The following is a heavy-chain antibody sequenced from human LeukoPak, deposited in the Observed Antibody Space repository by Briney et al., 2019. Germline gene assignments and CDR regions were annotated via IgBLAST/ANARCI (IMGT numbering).Heavy chain of an antibody. D-gene: IGHD4-17*01. CDR2: IYSGGST. V-gene: IGHV3-53*01. Sequence: GGSLRLSCAASGFTVSSNYMSWVRQAPGKGLEWVSVIYSGGSTYYADSVKGRFTISRDNSKNTLYPQMNSLRAEDTAVYYCARCRFDYGDSIWFDPWGQGTLVTVPS. J-gene: IGHJ5*02. CDR3: ARCRFDYGDSIWFDP. CDR1: GFTVSSNY.